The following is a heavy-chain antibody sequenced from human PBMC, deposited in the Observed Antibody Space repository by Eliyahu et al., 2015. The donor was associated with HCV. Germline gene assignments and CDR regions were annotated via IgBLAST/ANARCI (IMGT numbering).Heavy chain of an antibody. J-gene: IGHJ5*02. Sequence: WIGYIYYTGSTKYNSSLKSRVTISLDMTKNAFSLKLSSVTAADTAVYYCARVSAAAATSWFDPWGQGTLVTVSS. CDR3: ARVSAAAATSWFDP. D-gene: IGHD6-13*01. CDR2: IYYTGST. V-gene: IGHV4-61*03.